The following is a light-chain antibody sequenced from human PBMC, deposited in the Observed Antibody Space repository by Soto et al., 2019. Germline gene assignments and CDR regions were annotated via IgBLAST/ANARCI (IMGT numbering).Light chain of an antibody. Sequence: QSALTQPASVSGSPGQSITISCTGTSSDVGSYNLVSWYQQHPGKAPKLIISEGTKRPSGVSDRFSGSKSGNTASLTISGLQAEDEADYYCCSYAFSSTLAFGGGTQLTVL. CDR2: EGT. CDR1: SSDVGSYNL. CDR3: CSYAFSSTLA. J-gene: IGLJ3*02. V-gene: IGLV2-23*01.